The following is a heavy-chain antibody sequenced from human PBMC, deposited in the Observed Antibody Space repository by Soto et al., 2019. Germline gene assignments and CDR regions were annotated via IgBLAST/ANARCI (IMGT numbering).Heavy chain of an antibody. D-gene: IGHD3-9*01. CDR3: ARGGLRYFDWLIYGNWFDP. CDR1: GGSFSGYY. Sequence: SETLSLTCAVYGGSFSGYYWSWIRQPPGKGLEWIGEINHSGSTNYNPSLKSRVTISVDTSKNHFSLKLSSVTAADTAVYYCARGGLRYFDWLIYGNWFDPWGQGTLVTVS. CDR2: INHSGST. V-gene: IGHV4-34*01. J-gene: IGHJ5*02.